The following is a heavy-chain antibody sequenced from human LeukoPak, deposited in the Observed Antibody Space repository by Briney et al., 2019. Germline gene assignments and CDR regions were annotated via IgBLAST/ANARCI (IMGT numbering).Heavy chain of an antibody. D-gene: IGHD2-2*01. Sequence: QSGGSLRLSCAASGFTFSSHDLSWVRQAPGKGLEWVSSLSGSGYNTYYTDSVKVRFTISRDNSKNTVYLQMNSLRAEDTAVYYCAKDPYGTRYFDYWGQGTLVTVSS. V-gene: IGHV3-23*01. CDR2: LSGSGYNT. CDR1: GFTFSSHD. CDR3: AKDPYGTRYFDY. J-gene: IGHJ4*02.